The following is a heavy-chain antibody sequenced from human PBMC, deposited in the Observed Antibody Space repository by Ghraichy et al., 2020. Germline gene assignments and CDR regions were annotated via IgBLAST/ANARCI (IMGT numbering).Heavy chain of an antibody. CDR1: GFTFSRHW. V-gene: IGHV3-7*01. J-gene: IGHJ4*02. CDR3: ARDPYGDYKDGGTGY. CDR2: IKSDGSDI. D-gene: IGHD4-17*01. Sequence: GESLNISCAASGFTFSRHWMSWVRQAPGKGLEWVASIKSDGSDIFYVDSVKGRFTISRDNAKNSVSLEMNSLRVEDTAVYYCARDPYGDYKDGGTGYWGQGTLVSVSS.